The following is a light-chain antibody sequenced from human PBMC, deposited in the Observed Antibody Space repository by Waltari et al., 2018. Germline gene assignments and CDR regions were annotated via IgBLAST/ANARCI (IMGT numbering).Light chain of an antibody. Sequence: EIVLTQSPGTLSLSPGERATLSCRASQSINSFYFAWYQQKPGQAPSLIIYDTSTRATGVPDRVTGSGSATDFALTISRLEPEDFAVYYCQQYGNSRTFGQGTKVEIK. J-gene: IGKJ1*01. CDR2: DTS. V-gene: IGKV3-20*01. CDR3: QQYGNSRT. CDR1: QSINSFY.